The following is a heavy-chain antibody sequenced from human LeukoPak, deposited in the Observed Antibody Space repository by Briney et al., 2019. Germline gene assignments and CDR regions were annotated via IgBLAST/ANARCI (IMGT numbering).Heavy chain of an antibody. CDR1: GGSISSGDYY. V-gene: IGHV4-30-4*01. CDR2: IYYSGST. J-gene: IGHJ4*02. D-gene: IGHD3-22*01. CDR3: ARMFYYETTS. Sequence: SETLSLTCTVSGGSISSGDYYWSWISHPPGKGLEWIGYIYYSGSTYYNPSLKSRVTISVDTSKNQFSLKLSSVTAADTAVYYCARMFYYETTSWGQGTLVSVSS.